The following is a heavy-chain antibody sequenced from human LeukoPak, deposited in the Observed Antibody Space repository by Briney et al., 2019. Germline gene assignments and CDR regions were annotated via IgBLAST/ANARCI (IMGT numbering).Heavy chain of an antibody. D-gene: IGHD2-2*01. CDR3: AVVPAANKYFDY. V-gene: IGHV3-64D*06. J-gene: IGHJ4*02. Sequence: GGSLRLSCSASGFTFSSYAMHWVRQAPGKGLEYVSAISSNGGSTNYADSVKDRFTISRDNSKNTLYLQMSSLRAEDTAVYYCAVVPAANKYFDYWGQGTLVTVSS. CDR2: ISSNGGST. CDR1: GFTFSSYA.